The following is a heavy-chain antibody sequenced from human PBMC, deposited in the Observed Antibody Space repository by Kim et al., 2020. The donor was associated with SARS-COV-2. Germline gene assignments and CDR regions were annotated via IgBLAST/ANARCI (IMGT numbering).Heavy chain of an antibody. V-gene: IGHV4-34*01. CDR1: GGAFTNYY. CDR2: INHSGTP. Sequence: SETLSLTCAVYGGAFTNYYWSWIRQTPGKGLEWIGEINHSGTPNYNPSLKSRVTISIDMSKHQFSLKLSSLTAADTAVYYCARGQYYFDISGYYDYWGQGTLVTVSS. J-gene: IGHJ4*02. CDR3: ARGQYYFDISGYYDY. D-gene: IGHD3-22*01.